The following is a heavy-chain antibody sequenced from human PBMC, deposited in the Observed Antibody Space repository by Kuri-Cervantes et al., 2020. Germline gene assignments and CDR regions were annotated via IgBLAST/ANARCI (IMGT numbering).Heavy chain of an antibody. CDR1: GGSISSSSYY. Sequence: GSLRLSCTVSGGSISSSSYYWGWIRQPPGKGLEWIGSIYYSGSTYYNPSLKSRVTISVDTSKNQFSPKLSSVTAADTAVYYCASITMVRGSQGYFDYWGQGTLVTVSS. CDR2: IYYSGST. D-gene: IGHD3-10*01. V-gene: IGHV4-39*07. CDR3: ASITMVRGSQGYFDY. J-gene: IGHJ4*02.